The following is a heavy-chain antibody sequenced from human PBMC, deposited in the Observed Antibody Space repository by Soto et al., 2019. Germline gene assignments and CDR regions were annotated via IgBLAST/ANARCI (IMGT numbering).Heavy chain of an antibody. CDR1: GGSFSGYY. D-gene: IGHD3-10*01. V-gene: IGHV4-34*01. CDR3: ARFRGASDY. J-gene: IGHJ4*02. CDR2: INHSGST. Sequence: PSETLSLTCAVYGGSFSGYYWSWIRQPPGKGLEWIGEINHSGSTNYNPSLKSRVTISVDTSKNQFSLKLSSVTAADTAVYYCARFRGASDYWGQGTLVTVPS.